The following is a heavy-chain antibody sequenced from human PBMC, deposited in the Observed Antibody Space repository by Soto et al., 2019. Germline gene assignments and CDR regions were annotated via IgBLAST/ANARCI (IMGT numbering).Heavy chain of an antibody. D-gene: IGHD3-10*01. CDR3: ARGGPLYYYGSGSYDPFDY. CDR1: GGTFSSYA. J-gene: IGHJ4*02. Sequence: QVQLVQSGAEVQKPGSSVKVSCKASGGTFSSYAISWVRQAPGQGLEWMGGIIPIFGTANYAQKFQGRVTITADESTSTAYMELSSLRSEDTAVYYCARGGPLYYYGSGSYDPFDYWGQGTLVTVSS. CDR2: IIPIFGTA. V-gene: IGHV1-69*01.